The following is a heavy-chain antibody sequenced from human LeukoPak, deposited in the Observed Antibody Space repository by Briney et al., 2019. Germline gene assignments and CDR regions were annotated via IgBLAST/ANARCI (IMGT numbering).Heavy chain of an antibody. CDR1: GFSFSSYS. CDR3: ARDRDSRWDFDL. V-gene: IGHV3-21*01. J-gene: IGHJ2*01. D-gene: IGHD3-22*01. Sequence: GGSLRLSCAASGFSFSSYSMNWVRQAPGRGLEWVSAILSDSSYIYYADSVKGRFTISRDNAKNSLYLQMNSLRAEDTAVYYCARDRDSRWDFDLWGRGTLVTVSS. CDR2: ILSDSSYI.